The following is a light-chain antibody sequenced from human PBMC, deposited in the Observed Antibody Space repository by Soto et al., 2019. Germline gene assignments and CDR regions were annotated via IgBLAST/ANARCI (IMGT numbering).Light chain of an antibody. V-gene: IGLV3-21*04. CDR1: NIGSKS. Sequence: SYELTQPPSVSVAPGKTARITWGGNNIGSKSVHWYQQKPGQAPVLVIYYDSDRPSGIPERFSGSNSGNTATLTISRVEAGDEADYYCQVWDSSSDHLDVFGTGTKVTVL. CDR2: YDS. J-gene: IGLJ1*01. CDR3: QVWDSSSDHLDV.